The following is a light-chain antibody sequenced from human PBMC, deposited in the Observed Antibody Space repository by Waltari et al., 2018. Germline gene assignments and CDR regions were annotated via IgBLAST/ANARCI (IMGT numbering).Light chain of an antibody. J-gene: IGKJ4*01. CDR1: QSISSN. CDR2: DAS. Sequence: DILMTQYPAALSVSPGERATFSCRASQSISSNLAWYQQKPGQAPRLLIFDASTRATGVPARFRGSGSGTEFTLTISSLQSEDSAIYYCQQYNRWPPLTFGGGTKVEIK. V-gene: IGKV3-15*01. CDR3: QQYNRWPPLT.